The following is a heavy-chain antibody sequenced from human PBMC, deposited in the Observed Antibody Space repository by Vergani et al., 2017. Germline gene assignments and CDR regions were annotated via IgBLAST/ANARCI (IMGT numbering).Heavy chain of an antibody. V-gene: IGHV3-64*07. CDR2: ISSNGGST. J-gene: IGHJ4*02. CDR1: GFTFSSYA. Sequence: EVQLVGSGGGLVQPGGSLRLSCAASGFTFSSYAMHWVRQAPGKGLEYVSAISSNGGSTYYADSVKGRFTISRDNSKNTLYLQMGSLRAEDMAVYYCARVYFDCPDYWGQGTLVTVSS. D-gene: IGHD3-9*01. CDR3: ARVYFDCPDY.